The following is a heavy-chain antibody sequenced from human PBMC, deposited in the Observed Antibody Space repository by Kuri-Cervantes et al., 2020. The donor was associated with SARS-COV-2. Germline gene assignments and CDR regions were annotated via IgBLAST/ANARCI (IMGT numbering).Heavy chain of an antibody. J-gene: IGHJ6*04. CDR2: MYNGGAT. D-gene: IGHD3-10*01. CDR3: ARSYFLDV. CDR1: GFTFSSYA. Sequence: GESLKISCAASGFTFSSYAMHWVRQPPGLGLEWVSVMYNGGATYYADSVKGRFTISRDTSKNTFYLQMTSLRSEDTAVYYCARSYFLDVWGKGTTVTVSS. V-gene: IGHV3-66*02.